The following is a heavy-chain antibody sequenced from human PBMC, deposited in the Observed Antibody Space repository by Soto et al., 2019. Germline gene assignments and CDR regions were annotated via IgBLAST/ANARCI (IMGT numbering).Heavy chain of an antibody. Sequence: QVQLVESGGGVVQPGRSLRLSCAASGFTFSSYGMHWVRQAPGKGLEWVAVISYDGSNKYYADSVKGRFTISRDNSKNTLYLEMSSLRAEDTAVYYCAKDPLGGENYYYYMDVWGEGTTVTVSS. V-gene: IGHV3-30*18. CDR1: GFTFSSYG. D-gene: IGHD3-16*01. CDR2: ISYDGSNK. CDR3: AKDPLGGENYYYYMDV. J-gene: IGHJ6*03.